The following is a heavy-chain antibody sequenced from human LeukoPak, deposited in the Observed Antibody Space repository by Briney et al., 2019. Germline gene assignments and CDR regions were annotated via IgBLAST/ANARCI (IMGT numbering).Heavy chain of an antibody. D-gene: IGHD6-13*01. CDR2: MNPNSGNT. J-gene: IGHJ6*02. V-gene: IGHV1-8*02. Sequence: GASVKVSCKASGYTFTSYYMHWVRQATGQGLEWMGWMNPNSGNTGYAQKFQGRVTMTRNTSISTAYMELSSLRSEDTAVYYCARGNRAAAGDYYYYYGMDVWGQGTTVTVSS. CDR3: ARGNRAAAGDYYYYYGMDV. CDR1: GYTFTSYY.